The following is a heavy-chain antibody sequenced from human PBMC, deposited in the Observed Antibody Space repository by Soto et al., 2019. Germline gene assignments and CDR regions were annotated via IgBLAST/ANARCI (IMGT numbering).Heavy chain of an antibody. CDR1: GFTFSSYD. D-gene: IGHD4-17*01. V-gene: IGHV3-23*01. Sequence: GGSLRLSCAASGFTFSSYDMSWVRQAPGKGLEWVAVISGSGGSTYYADSVKGRFTISRDNSKNTLYLQMNSLRAEDTAVYYCARDGRTTSRFDYWGQGTLVTVSS. CDR2: ISGSGGST. CDR3: ARDGRTTSRFDY. J-gene: IGHJ4*02.